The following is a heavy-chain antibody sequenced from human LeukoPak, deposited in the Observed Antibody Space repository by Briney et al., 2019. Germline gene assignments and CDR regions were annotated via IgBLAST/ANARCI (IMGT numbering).Heavy chain of an antibody. Sequence: PGGSLRLSCTASGFTFSTYSMNWVRQAPGRGLEWVSYISGSSSSSDGGAKQYADSVKGRFTISRDNDKNSLYLQMNSLTDEDTAVYYSARGTGSYSWYIDYWGQGTLVSVSS. CDR3: ARGTGSYSWYIDY. CDR2: ISGSSSSSDGGAK. V-gene: IGHV3-48*02. J-gene: IGHJ4*02. CDR1: GFTFSTYS. D-gene: IGHD1-26*01.